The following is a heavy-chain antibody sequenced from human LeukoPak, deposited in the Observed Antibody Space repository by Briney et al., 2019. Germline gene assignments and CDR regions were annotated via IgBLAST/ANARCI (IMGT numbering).Heavy chain of an antibody. CDR2: IYYSGST. J-gene: IGHJ4*02. D-gene: IGHD3-3*01. CDR3: ARLRDDFWSGYSYRYFDY. V-gene: IGHV4-39*01. Sequence: PSETLSLTCTVSGGSISSNSYYWGWIRQPPGKGLEWIGSIYYSGSTYYNPSLKSRVTISVDTSKNQFSLKLSSVTAADTAVYYCARLRDDFWSGYSYRYFDYWGQGTLVTVSS. CDR1: GGSISSNSYY.